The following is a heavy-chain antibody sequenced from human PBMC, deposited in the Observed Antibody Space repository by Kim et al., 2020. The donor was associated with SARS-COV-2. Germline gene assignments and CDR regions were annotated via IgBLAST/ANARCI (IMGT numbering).Heavy chain of an antibody. CDR2: MYPGDTDI. V-gene: IGHV5-51*01. D-gene: IGHD3-22*01. CDR3: VRRSYYDSRGYFDY. J-gene: IGHJ4*02. Sequence: GESLKISCQGSGYSFTSFWIGWVRQMPGRGLEWMGIMYPGDTDIRYSPSFEGQVTMSADKSINTAFLQWSSLKVSDTAIYYCVRRSYYDSRGYFDYWGQGTLVTVSS. CDR1: GYSFTSFW.